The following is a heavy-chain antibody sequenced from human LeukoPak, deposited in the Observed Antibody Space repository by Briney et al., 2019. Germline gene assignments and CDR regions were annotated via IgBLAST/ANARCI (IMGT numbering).Heavy chain of an antibody. Sequence: GGSLRLSCAGSGFSFSTFAIHWVRQAPGKGLEYVSAISDSGHNTHYANSVRGRFTISRDNSKNIVFLQMDSLKVEDTAVYYCARPPYHMLPMPTWFEAWGQGTLVTVSS. CDR1: GFSFSTFA. J-gene: IGHJ5*02. D-gene: IGHD2-8*01. V-gene: IGHV3-64*01. CDR3: ARPPYHMLPMPTWFEA. CDR2: ISDSGHNT.